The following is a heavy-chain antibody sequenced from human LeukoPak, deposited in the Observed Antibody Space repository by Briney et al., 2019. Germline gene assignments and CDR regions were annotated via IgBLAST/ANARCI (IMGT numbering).Heavy chain of an antibody. CDR2: ISAYNGNT. CDR3: ARKTTIEALDI. J-gene: IGHJ3*02. D-gene: IGHD4-11*01. Sequence: ASVKVSCKASGYTFISYGISWVRQAPGQGLEWMGWISAYNGNTKYAQKLQGRVTMTTDTSTNTGYMEVRSLRSDDTAVYYCARKTTIEALDIWGQGTMVTVSS. V-gene: IGHV1-18*01. CDR1: GYTFISYG.